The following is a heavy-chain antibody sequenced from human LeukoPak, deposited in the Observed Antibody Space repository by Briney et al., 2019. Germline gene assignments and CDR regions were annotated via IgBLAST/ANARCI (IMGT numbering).Heavy chain of an antibody. CDR3: ARYCSGGSCYSLDAFDI. CDR1: GGSISSSSYY. Sequence: SETLSLTCTASGGSISSSSYYWGWIRQPPGKGLEWIGSIYYSGSIYYNPSLKSRVTISVDTSKNQFSLKLSSVTAADTAVYYCARYCSGGSCYSLDAFDIWGQGTMVTVSS. V-gene: IGHV4-39*07. CDR2: IYYSGSI. J-gene: IGHJ3*02. D-gene: IGHD2-15*01.